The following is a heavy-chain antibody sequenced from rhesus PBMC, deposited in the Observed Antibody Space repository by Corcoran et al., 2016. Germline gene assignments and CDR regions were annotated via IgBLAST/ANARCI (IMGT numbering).Heavy chain of an antibody. J-gene: IGHJ4*01. V-gene: IGHV4-160*01. CDR3: ARDQIGYSYSYICDY. D-gene: IGHD5-12*01. CDR2: IKGRGGST. CDR1: GGSISSNF. Sequence: QVQLQESGPGLVKPSETLSLTCAVSGGSISSNFWSWIRQAPGKGLEWIGRIKGRGGSTDDNPSLKSRVTISTDTSKNQFSLKLSSVTAADTAVYYCARDQIGYSYSYICDYWGQGVLVTVSS.